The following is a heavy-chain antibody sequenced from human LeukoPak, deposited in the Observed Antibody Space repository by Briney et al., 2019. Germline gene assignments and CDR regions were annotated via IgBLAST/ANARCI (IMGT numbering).Heavy chain of an antibody. D-gene: IGHD6-13*01. V-gene: IGHV1-8*01. CDR3: ARGGAYSTNWYTDY. J-gene: IGHJ4*02. CDR2: MNANSGNR. Sequence: ASVKVSCKASGYTFTNYDINWVRQATGQGPEWMGWMNANSGNRGYARKFQGRVTLTRNTSISTAYMELSSLRSEDAAVYYCARGGAYSTNWYTDYWGQGTLLTVSS. CDR1: GYTFTNYD.